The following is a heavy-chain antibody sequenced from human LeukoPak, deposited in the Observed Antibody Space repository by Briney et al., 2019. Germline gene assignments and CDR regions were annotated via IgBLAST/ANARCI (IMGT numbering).Heavy chain of an antibody. J-gene: IGHJ6*03. CDR1: GYTFTSYD. V-gene: IGHV1-8*03. CDR2: MNPNSGNT. CDR3: ARGPSGWYWGYYYYYYMDA. D-gene: IGHD6-19*01. Sequence: GASVKVSCKASGYTFTSYDINWVRQATGQGLEWMGWMNPNSGNTGYAQKFQGRVTITTNTSISTAYMELSSLRSEDTAVYYCARGPSGWYWGYYYYYYMDAWGKGTTVTVSS.